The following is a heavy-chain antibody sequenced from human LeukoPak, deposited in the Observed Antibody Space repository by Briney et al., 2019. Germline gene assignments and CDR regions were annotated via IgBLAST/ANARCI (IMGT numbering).Heavy chain of an antibody. CDR2: ISYDGSNK. CDR3: ARGTGIVATANFDY. Sequence: GGSLRLSCAASGFTFSSYAMHWVRQAPGKGLEWVAVISYDGSNKYYADSVKGRFTISRDNSKNTLYLQMNSLRAEDTAVYYCARGTGIVATANFDYWGQGTLVTVSS. CDR1: GFTFSSYA. J-gene: IGHJ4*02. D-gene: IGHD5-12*01. V-gene: IGHV3-30*01.